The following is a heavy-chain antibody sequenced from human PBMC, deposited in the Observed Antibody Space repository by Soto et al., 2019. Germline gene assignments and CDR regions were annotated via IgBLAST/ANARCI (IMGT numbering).Heavy chain of an antibody. V-gene: IGHV4-61*03. D-gene: IGHD3-22*01. J-gene: IGHJ2*01. CDR1: GGSVSNASFY. CDR2: IFYTGVT. Sequence: QVQLQESGPGLVKPSETLSLTCSVSGGSVSNASFYWTWIRQAPLTGLEYIGYIFYTGVTNYNPSLSSRVTISLDTSKNHFSLKLNSMTAADTAVYYCVRVRDSSWYADLWGRGTLVTVSS. CDR3: VRVRDSSWYADL.